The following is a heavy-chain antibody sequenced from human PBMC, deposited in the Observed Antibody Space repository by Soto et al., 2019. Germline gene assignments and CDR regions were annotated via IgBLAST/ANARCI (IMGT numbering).Heavy chain of an antibody. CDR1: GYTFTSYG. Sequence: ASVKVSFKASGYTFTSYGISWVRQAPGQGLEWMGWISAYNGNTNYAQKLQGRVTMTTDTSTSTAYMELRSLRSDDTAVYYCARAKSGITIFGVVPDYYGMDVWGQGTTVTVSS. J-gene: IGHJ6*02. D-gene: IGHD3-3*01. CDR3: ARAKSGITIFGVVPDYYGMDV. V-gene: IGHV1-18*04. CDR2: ISAYNGNT.